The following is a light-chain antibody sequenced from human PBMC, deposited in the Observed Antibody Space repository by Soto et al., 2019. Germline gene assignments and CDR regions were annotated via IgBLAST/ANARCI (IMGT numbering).Light chain of an antibody. CDR3: QQYGSSPLIT. V-gene: IGKV3-20*01. J-gene: IGKJ5*01. CDR2: GAS. Sequence: EIVLTQSPGTLSLSPGERATLSCRASQTVSSNYLGWYQQKPGQAPSLLIFGASNRATGIPDRFSGSGSGTDFTLTISRLEPEDTAVYYCQQYGSSPLITFGQGTRLETK. CDR1: QTVSSNY.